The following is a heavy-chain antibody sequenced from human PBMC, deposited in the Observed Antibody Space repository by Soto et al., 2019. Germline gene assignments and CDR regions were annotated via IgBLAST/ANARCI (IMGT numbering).Heavy chain of an antibody. Sequence: GGSLRLSCRASGFKFEDYAMRWVRQVPGRGLEWVSGISWSSNVIDYAESVKGRFIIARDNAKNSLYLQMNGLRPDDTAVYYCAKGPYSSGWYWDHWGQGALVTVSS. CDR2: ISWSSNVI. CDR1: GFKFEDYA. V-gene: IGHV3-9*01. CDR3: AKGPYSSGWYWDH. J-gene: IGHJ4*02. D-gene: IGHD6-19*01.